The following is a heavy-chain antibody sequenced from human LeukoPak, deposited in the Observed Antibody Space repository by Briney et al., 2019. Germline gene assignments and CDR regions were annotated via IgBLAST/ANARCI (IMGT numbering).Heavy chain of an antibody. CDR3: TTCLNGAGQPVAIYYYGMDV. D-gene: IGHD2-2*01. J-gene: IGHJ6*02. Sequence: GASVKVSCKVSGYTLTEMSIYWVRQAPGGALEWMGGFDPEDGETVYAPKFQGRVTMTEDTSADTAYMELSSLRSEDTAVYYCTTCLNGAGQPVAIYYYGMDVWGQGTTVTVSS. CDR2: FDPEDGET. CDR1: GYTLTEMS. V-gene: IGHV1-24*01.